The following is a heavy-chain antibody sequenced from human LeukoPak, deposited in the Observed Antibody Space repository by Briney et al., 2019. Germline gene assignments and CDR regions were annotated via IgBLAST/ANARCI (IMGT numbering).Heavy chain of an antibody. J-gene: IGHJ4*02. Sequence: GGSLRLSCAASGFTFNSYGMSWVRQAPGKGLEWFSSISGSGSSTFYADSVKGRFTISRDNSKNTLYLQMNSLRAEDTAVYYCAKHTAGTKALDYWGQGTLVTVSS. CDR3: AKHTAGTKALDY. D-gene: IGHD1-1*01. CDR1: GFTFNSYG. CDR2: ISGSGSST. V-gene: IGHV3-23*01.